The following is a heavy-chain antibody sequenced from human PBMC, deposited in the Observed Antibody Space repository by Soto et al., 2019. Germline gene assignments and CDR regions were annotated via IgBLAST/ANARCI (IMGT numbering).Heavy chain of an antibody. V-gene: IGHV3-33*01. CDR2: IWYDGSNK. CDR3: ARSLTGLWFGELDY. J-gene: IGHJ4*02. CDR1: GFTFSSYG. D-gene: IGHD3-10*01. Sequence: GGSLRLSCAASGFTFSSYGMHWVRQAPGKGLEWVAVIWYDGSNKYYADSVKGRFTISRDNSKNTLYLQMNSLRAEDTAVYYCARSLTGLWFGELDYWGQGTLVTVSS.